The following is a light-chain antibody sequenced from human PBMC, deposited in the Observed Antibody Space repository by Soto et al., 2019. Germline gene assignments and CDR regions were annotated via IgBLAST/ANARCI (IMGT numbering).Light chain of an antibody. CDR3: QHYHNWPLT. V-gene: IGKV3-15*01. J-gene: IGKJ1*01. Sequence: EIVMTQSPATLSVSPGERATLSCWASQSVSNNLAWYQQKPGQAPRLLIFGASTRATGIPARFSASGSGTEFTLTISSLQSEDFALYYCQHYHNWPLTFGQGTKVEIK. CDR1: QSVSNN. CDR2: GAS.